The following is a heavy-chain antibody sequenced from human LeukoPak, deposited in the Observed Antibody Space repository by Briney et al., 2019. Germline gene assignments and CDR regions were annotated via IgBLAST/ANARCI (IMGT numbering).Heavy chain of an antibody. CDR1: GGSISSSSYY. CDR2: IHYSGST. V-gene: IGHV4-39*07. J-gene: IGHJ4*02. D-gene: IGHD6-19*01. CDR3: VGSSGWGGYGY. Sequence: KPSETLSLTCTVSGGSISSSSYYWARIRQPPGKGLEWMGSIHYSGSTYSNPSLKSRVTISVDTSKNQFSLRLSSVTAADTAMYYCVGSSGWGGYGYWGQGTLVTVSS.